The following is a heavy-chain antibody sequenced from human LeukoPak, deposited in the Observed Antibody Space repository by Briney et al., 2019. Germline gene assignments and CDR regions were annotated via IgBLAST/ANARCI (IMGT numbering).Heavy chain of an antibody. J-gene: IGHJ4*02. CDR2: IRYDGSYK. CDR1: GFTFSDYA. V-gene: IGHV3-30*02. Sequence: GGSLRLSCAASGFTFSDYAMIWVRQAPGKGLEWVAFIRYDGSYKYYADSVKGRFTISRDNSKNTLYLQMNSLRADDTAVYYCAKVRYQLLIDYWGQGTLVTVSS. D-gene: IGHD2-2*01. CDR3: AKVRYQLLIDY.